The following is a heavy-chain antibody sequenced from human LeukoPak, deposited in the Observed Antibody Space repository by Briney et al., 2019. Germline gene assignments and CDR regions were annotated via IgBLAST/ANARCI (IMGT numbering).Heavy chain of an antibody. CDR2: INHSGST. CDR3: ARLDSSGYYEVYAFDI. V-gene: IGHV4-34*01. J-gene: IGHJ3*02. Sequence: SETLCLTCAVYGGSFSGYYWSWIRQPPGKGLEWIGEINHSGSTNYNPSLKSRVTISVDTSKNQFSLKLSSVTAADTALYYCARLDSSGYYEVYAFDIWGQGTMVTVSS. D-gene: IGHD3-22*01. CDR1: GGSFSGYY.